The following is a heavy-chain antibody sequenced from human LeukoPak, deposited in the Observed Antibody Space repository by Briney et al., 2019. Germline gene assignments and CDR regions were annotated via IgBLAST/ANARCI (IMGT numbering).Heavy chain of an antibody. CDR2: ITNGGSTI. Sequence: GGSLRLSCAASGFTFSDYNMNWVRQAPGQGLEWVSYITNGGSTIHHADTVKGRFTITRDKAKRTLYMQMNSLRAEDTAVYYCARSIGLTGGGVDVWGQGTTVTVSS. J-gene: IGHJ6*02. CDR1: GFTFSDYN. D-gene: IGHD3-9*01. V-gene: IGHV3-11*01. CDR3: ARSIGLTGGGVDV.